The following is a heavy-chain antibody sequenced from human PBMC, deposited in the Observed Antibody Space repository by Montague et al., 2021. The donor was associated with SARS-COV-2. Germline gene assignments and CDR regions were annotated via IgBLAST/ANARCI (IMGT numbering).Heavy chain of an antibody. CDR3: ARWGEYYDSSYYYYAMDV. CDR1: GVSISTDY. J-gene: IGHJ6*02. Sequence: SETLSLTCTVSGVSISTDYWTWIRQPPGKGLEWIGYITYSGSTDYNPSLKSRVTISIDTSKNQISLKLSSVTAAATAVYYCARWGEYYDSSYYYYAMDVWGQRTTVTVSS. CDR2: ITYSGST. D-gene: IGHD3-3*01. V-gene: IGHV4-59*12.